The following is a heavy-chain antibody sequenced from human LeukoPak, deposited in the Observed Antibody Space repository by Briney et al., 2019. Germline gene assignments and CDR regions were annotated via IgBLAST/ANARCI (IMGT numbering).Heavy chain of an antibody. D-gene: IGHD2-21*01. V-gene: IGHV3-7*04. Sequence: GGSLRLSCAASGFTFSTYWMSWVRQAPGKGLEWVTNIKEDGGAEQYVDSVKGRFTISRDNAQNSLYLQMNSLRPEDTAVYYCARDTAGDCAGSDYWGQGTLVTVSS. CDR3: ARDTAGDCAGSDY. J-gene: IGHJ4*02. CDR2: IKEDGGAE. CDR1: GFTFSTYW.